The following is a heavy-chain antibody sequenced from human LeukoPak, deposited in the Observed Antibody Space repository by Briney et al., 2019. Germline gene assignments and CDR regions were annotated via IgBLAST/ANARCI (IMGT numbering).Heavy chain of an antibody. Sequence: PGGSLRLSCAASGFTFSSYNMNWVRQAPRKGLQWVSSITIGGNFIYYPDSVKGRSTISRDNAKNSLYLQMNSLRAEDTAVYYCARETSYCRGGSCHYGMNVWGQGTTVTVSS. CDR1: GFTFSSYN. J-gene: IGHJ6*02. V-gene: IGHV3-21*01. CDR3: ARETSYCRGGSCHYGMNV. CDR2: ITIGGNFI. D-gene: IGHD2-15*01.